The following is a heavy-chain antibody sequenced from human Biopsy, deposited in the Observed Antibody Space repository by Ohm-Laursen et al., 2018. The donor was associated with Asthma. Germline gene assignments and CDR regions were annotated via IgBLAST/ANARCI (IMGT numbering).Heavy chain of an antibody. V-gene: IGHV4-59*01. D-gene: IGHD3-22*01. CDR3: ARVRGAFYESSVKNAFDV. Sequence: TLSLTCTVSGGSINNFYWSWIRQPPGKGLESIGHVYYSGSTNTDPSLTGRVTMSVDTSKNQFSLKVTSVTAADTAVYFCARVRGAFYESSVKNAFDVWGQGTMVTVSS. CDR1: GGSINNFY. J-gene: IGHJ3*01. CDR2: VYYSGST.